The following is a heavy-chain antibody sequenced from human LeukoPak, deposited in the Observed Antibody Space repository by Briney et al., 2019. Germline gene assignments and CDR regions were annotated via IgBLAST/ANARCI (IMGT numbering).Heavy chain of an antibody. V-gene: IGHV3-23*01. D-gene: IGHD2-2*01. Sequence: GGSLRLSCAASGFTFSSYAMSWVRQAPGKGLEWVSAISGSGGSTYYADSVKGWFTISRDNSKNTLYLQMNSLRAEDTAVYYCAKDQSASCYSGMDVWGQGTTVTVSS. CDR3: AKDQSASCYSGMDV. J-gene: IGHJ6*02. CDR1: GFTFSSYA. CDR2: ISGSGGST.